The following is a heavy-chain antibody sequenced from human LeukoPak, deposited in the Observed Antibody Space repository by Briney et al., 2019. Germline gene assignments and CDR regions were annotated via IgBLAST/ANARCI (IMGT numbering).Heavy chain of an antibody. CDR2: IWYDGSNK. J-gene: IGHJ3*02. CDR1: GFTFSSYG. Sequence: GGSLRLSCAASGFTFSSYGMHWVRQAPGKGLEWVAVIWYDGSNKYYADSVKGRFTISRDNSKNTLYLQMNSLRAEDTAVYYCARDNRWASAFDIWGQGTMVTVSS. CDR3: ARDNRWASAFDI. D-gene: IGHD1-26*01. V-gene: IGHV3-33*01.